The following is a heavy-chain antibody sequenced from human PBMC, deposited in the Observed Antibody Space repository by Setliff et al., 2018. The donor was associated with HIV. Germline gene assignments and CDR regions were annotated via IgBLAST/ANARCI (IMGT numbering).Heavy chain of an antibody. CDR1: GYSISSGYY. Sequence: SETLSLTCAVSGYSISSGYYWGWIRQPPGKGLEWIGSIYHSGSTYYNQSLKSRVTISVDTSKNQFSLKLSSVTAADTAVYYCARGDILTGYYSYYFDYWGQGTLVTV. CDR2: IYHSGST. V-gene: IGHV4-38-2*01. J-gene: IGHJ4*02. D-gene: IGHD3-9*01. CDR3: ARGDILTGYYSYYFDY.